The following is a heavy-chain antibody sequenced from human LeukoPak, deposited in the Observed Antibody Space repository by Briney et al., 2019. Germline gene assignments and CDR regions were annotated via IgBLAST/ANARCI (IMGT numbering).Heavy chain of an antibody. CDR1: GFTFSSYQ. J-gene: IGHJ6*04. Sequence: GGSLRLSCAASGFTFSSYQMNWVPQAPGNGLEWVSYISSSGSTISYADSVKGRFTISRYNPKHSLYLQMKSLRADDTAVYYCAEVGITMIGGVWGKGTTVTISS. CDR3: AEVGITMIGGV. CDR2: ISSSGSTI. D-gene: IGHD3-10*02. V-gene: IGHV3-48*03.